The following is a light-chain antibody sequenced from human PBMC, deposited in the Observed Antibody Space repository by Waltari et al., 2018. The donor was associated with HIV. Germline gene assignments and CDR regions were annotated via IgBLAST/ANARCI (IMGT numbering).Light chain of an antibody. CDR3: SSYARNSPWL. Sequence: QSVLTQPAPVSGAPGHSITISCTGTASDFGDYNYVSWYQQYPGKAPKLVIFDVSHRPSGISHRFSGSRSGTTASLTISGLQAEDEADYYCSSYARNSPWLFGGGTKLTVL. CDR2: DVS. CDR1: ASDFGDYNY. V-gene: IGLV2-14*03. J-gene: IGLJ3*02.